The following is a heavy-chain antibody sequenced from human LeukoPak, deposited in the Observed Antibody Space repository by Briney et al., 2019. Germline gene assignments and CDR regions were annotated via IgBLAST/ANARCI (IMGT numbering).Heavy chain of an antibody. Sequence: PGGSLRLSCAASGFTFSSYGMHWVRQASGKGLEWVAVIWYDGSNKYYADSAKGRFTISRDNSKNTLYLQMNSLRAEDTAVYYCARGGWELLRVDYWGQGTLVTVSS. CDR2: IWYDGSNK. J-gene: IGHJ4*02. D-gene: IGHD1-26*01. CDR3: ARGGWELLRVDY. CDR1: GFTFSSYG. V-gene: IGHV3-33*01.